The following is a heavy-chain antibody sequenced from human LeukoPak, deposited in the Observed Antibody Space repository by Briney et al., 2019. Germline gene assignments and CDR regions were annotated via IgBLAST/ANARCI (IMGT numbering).Heavy chain of an antibody. CDR1: GFTFDDYA. CDR2: ISWNSGSI. CDR3: AREPPYYYYMDV. J-gene: IGHJ6*03. V-gene: IGHV3-9*01. D-gene: IGHD3-16*01. Sequence: GRSLRLSCAASGFTFDDYAMHWVRQAPGKGLEWVSGISWNSGSIGYADSVKGRFTISRDNAKNSLYLQMNSLRAEDTAVYYCAREPPYYYYMDVWGKGTTVTVSS.